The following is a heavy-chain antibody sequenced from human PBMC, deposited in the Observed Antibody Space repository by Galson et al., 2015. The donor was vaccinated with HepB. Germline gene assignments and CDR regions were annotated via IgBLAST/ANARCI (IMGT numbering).Heavy chain of an antibody. CDR3: ARVDVLASASASSGWYRDMYYFDY. D-gene: IGHD6-19*01. J-gene: IGHJ4*02. V-gene: IGHV3-21*01. CDR2: ISSSSSYI. CDR1: GFTFSSYS. Sequence: SLRLSCAASGFTFSSYSMNWVRQAPGKGLEWVSSISSSSSYIYYADSVKGRFTISRDNAKNSLYLQMNSLRAEDTAVYYCARVDVLASASASSGWYRDMYYFDYWGQGTLVTVSS.